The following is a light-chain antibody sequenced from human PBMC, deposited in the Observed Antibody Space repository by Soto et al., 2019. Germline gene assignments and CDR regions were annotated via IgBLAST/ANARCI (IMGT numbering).Light chain of an antibody. CDR2: LGS. CDR3: MQALQTPLT. CDR1: QSLLHSNGYNY. V-gene: IGKV2-28*01. Sequence: DIVMTQSPLSLPVTPGEPASISCRSSQSLLHSNGYNYLDWYLQKPGQSPQLLIYLGSNRASGVPDRFSGSGSGTDFTLKISRVEAEDVGVYYCMQALQTPLTFGAGTKWISN. J-gene: IGKJ3*01.